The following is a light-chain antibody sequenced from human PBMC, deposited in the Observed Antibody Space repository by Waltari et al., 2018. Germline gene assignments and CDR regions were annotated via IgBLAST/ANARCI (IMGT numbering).Light chain of an antibody. V-gene: IGLV2-11*01. CDR2: DGR. CDR3: CSYAGSDTFVA. Sequence: QSALTQPRSVSGSPGQSVTISCTGTSSDVGGYNYVSWYQQHPGKAPKRMSYDGRKRPSGVPDRFSGSKAGNTASLTISGLQDEDEADYYCCSYAGSDTFVAFGGGTKLTVL. CDR1: SSDVGGYNY. J-gene: IGLJ2*01.